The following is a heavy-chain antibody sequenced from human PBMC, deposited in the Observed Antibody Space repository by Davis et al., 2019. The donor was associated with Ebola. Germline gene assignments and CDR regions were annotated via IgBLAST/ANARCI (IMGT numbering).Heavy chain of an antibody. J-gene: IGHJ6*02. CDR3: ARVSGPYCSGGSCGVVYYYYGMDV. CDR2: ISAYNGNT. V-gene: IGHV1-18*01. Sequence: ASVKVSCKASGYTFTSYGISWVRQAPGQGLEWMGWISAYNGNTNYAQKLQGRVTMTTDTSTSTAYMELRSLRSDDTAVYYCARVSGPYCSGGSCGVVYYYYGMDVWGQGTTVTVSS. D-gene: IGHD2-15*01. CDR1: GYTFTSYG.